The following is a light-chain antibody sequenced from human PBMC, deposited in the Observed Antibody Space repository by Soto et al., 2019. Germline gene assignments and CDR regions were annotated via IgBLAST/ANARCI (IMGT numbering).Light chain of an antibody. V-gene: IGKV1-8*01. J-gene: IGKJ1*01. CDR1: QSISTY. Sequence: AIRMTQSPSSLSAATGDRVTITCRASQSISTYLAWYQQKPGKAPKLLIYGASTLQSGVPSRFSGSGSGTDFTLTISCLQSEDFATYFCQQFNNYPRTFGPGTKV. CDR2: GAS. CDR3: QQFNNYPRT.